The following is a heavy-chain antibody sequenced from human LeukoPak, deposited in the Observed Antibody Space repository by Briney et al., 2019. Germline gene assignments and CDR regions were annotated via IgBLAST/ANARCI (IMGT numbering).Heavy chain of an antibody. CDR2: INHSGST. Sequence: PSETLSLTCAVCGGSFSGYYRSWIRQPPGKGLEWIGEINHSGSTNYNPSLKSRVTISVDTSKNQFSLKLSSVTAADTAVYYCARGLRYSSSWYHYWGQGTLVTVSS. CDR3: ARGLRYSSSWYHY. D-gene: IGHD6-13*01. J-gene: IGHJ4*02. V-gene: IGHV4-34*01. CDR1: GGSFSGYY.